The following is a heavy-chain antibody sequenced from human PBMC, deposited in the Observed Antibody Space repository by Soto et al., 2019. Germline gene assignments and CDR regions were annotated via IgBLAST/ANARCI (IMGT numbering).Heavy chain of an antibody. V-gene: IGHV3-66*04. Sequence: EVQLVESGGGLVQPGGSLRLSCAASGVTVSSNYMSWVRQAPGKGLEWVSVIYSGGSTYYADSVKGRFTISRDNSNTTLYLQMNSLGAEDTAVDYCARHGYNYGGGYFDYWGQGTLVTVSS. CDR3: ARHGYNYGGGYFDY. CDR2: IYSGGST. J-gene: IGHJ4*02. D-gene: IGHD5-18*01. CDR1: GVTVSSNY.